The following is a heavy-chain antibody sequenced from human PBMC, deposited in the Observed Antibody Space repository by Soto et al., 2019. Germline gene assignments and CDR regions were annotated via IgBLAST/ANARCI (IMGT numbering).Heavy chain of an antibody. Sequence: GGSLRLSCAASGFTFSSYAMHWVRQAPGKGLEWVAVISYDGSNKYYADSVKGRFTISRDNSKNTLYLQMNSLRAEDTAVYYCAREGRWELPSLDYWGQGTLVTVSS. J-gene: IGHJ4*02. V-gene: IGHV3-30-3*01. D-gene: IGHD1-26*01. CDR1: GFTFSSYA. CDR3: AREGRWELPSLDY. CDR2: ISYDGSNK.